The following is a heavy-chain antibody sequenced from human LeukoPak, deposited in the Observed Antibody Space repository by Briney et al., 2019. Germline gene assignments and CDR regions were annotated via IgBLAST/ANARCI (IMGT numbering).Heavy chain of an antibody. J-gene: IGHJ4*02. V-gene: IGHV3-23*01. CDR1: GFTFSSYA. CDR2: ISGSGGST. Sequence: GGSLRLSCAASGFTFSSYAMSWVPQAPGKGLEWVSAISGSGGSTYYADSLKGRFTISRDNSKNTLYLQMNSLRAEDTAVYYCAKPVWFGELLPIDYWGQGTLVTVSS. CDR3: AKPVWFGELLPIDY. D-gene: IGHD3-10*01.